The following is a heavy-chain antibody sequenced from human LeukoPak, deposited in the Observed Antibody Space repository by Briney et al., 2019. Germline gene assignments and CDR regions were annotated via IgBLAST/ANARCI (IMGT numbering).Heavy chain of an antibody. Sequence: GGSLRLSCATSGFTFSSYAMSWVRQAPGKGLEWVLSISTSSNYIYYADSVRGRFTISRDNAKNSLYLRMNSLRAEDTAVYYCARGHYDSSGQSDYWGQGTLVTVSS. CDR1: GFTFSSYA. D-gene: IGHD3-22*01. CDR3: ARGHYDSSGQSDY. J-gene: IGHJ4*02. V-gene: IGHV3-21*01. CDR2: ISTSSNYI.